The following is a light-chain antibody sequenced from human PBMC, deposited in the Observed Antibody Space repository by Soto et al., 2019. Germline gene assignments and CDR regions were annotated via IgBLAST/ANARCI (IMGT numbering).Light chain of an antibody. CDR1: QSVSSS. Sequence: PGERATLSCRASQSVSSSLAWYQQKPGQAPRLLIYDTSNRATGIPARFSGGGSGTDFTLTISSLEPEDFAVYYCQQRTNWRHTFGQGTKVEIK. J-gene: IGKJ2*01. V-gene: IGKV3-11*01. CDR2: DTS. CDR3: QQRTNWRHT.